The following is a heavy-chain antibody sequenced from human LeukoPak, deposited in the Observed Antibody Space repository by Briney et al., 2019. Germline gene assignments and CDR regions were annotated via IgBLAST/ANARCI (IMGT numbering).Heavy chain of an antibody. CDR1: GFTFRSPW. J-gene: IGHJ4*02. Sequence: GGSLRLSCAGSGFTFRSPWMRWVRQAPGKGLEWVASVGQDGSEKYYVDSVKGRFTISRDNAKNSLYLQMNRLRDDDTAVYYCATESSSSGAYWGQGILVTVSS. CDR2: VGQDGSEK. V-gene: IGHV3-7*01. CDR3: ATESSSSGAY. D-gene: IGHD2-8*02.